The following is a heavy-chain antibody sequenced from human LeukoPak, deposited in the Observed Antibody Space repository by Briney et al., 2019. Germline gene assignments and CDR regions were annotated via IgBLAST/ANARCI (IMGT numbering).Heavy chain of an antibody. CDR3: TKDLSGGGFDY. J-gene: IGHJ4*02. V-gene: IGHV3-23*01. D-gene: IGHD1-26*01. Sequence: PGGSLRLSCAASGFTFSSYDLSWVRQAPGKGLECVSAIRRGVGSTYYADSVKGRFTISRDNSKNTLYLQMNSLRPEDTAVYYCTKDLSGGGFDYWGQGALATVSS. CDR1: GFTFSSYD. CDR2: IRRGVGST.